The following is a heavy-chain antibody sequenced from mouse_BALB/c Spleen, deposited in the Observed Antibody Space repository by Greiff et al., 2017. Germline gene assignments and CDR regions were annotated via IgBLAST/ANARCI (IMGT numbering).Heavy chain of an antibody. D-gene: IGHD1-1*01. CDR1: GFSLTSYG. CDR3: GRAYSPSRAMDD. J-gene: IGHJ4*01. V-gene: IGHV2-9*02. Sequence: VQLVESGPGLVAPSQSLSITCTVSGFSLTSYGVHWVRQPPGKGLAWLGVIWAGGRTNYNSALMSRLSISKDNSKGQVFLKMNSLQTDDTAMYYCGRAYSPSRAMDDWGQGTSVTVSS. CDR2: IWAGGRT.